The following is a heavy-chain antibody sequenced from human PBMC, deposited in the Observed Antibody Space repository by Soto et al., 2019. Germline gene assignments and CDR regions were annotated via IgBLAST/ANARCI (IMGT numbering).Heavy chain of an antibody. CDR1: GFTFRNHA. D-gene: IGHD5-18*01. CDR3: ARDPGASYGNPSDY. J-gene: IGHJ4*02. V-gene: IGHV3-21*01. Sequence: GGSLRLSCAASGFTFRNHAMSWVRQAPGKGLEWVSGISGSSSNTYYADSVKGRFTISRDNAKNSLYLQMNSLRAEDTAVYYCARDPGASYGNPSDYWGQGTLVTVSS. CDR2: ISGSSSNT.